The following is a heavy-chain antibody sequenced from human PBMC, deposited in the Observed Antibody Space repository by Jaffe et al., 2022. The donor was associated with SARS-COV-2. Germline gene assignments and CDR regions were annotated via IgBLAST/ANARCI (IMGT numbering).Heavy chain of an antibody. D-gene: IGHD5-18*01. V-gene: IGHV3-7*01. CDR2: MNQDGSEK. CDR3: ARAGRGYSYGLYYYGMAV. J-gene: IGHJ6*02. CDR1: GFILSTHW. Sequence: EVQLVESGGGLVQPGGSLRLSCEVSGFILSTHWMNWVRQAPGKGLEWVATMNQDGSEKYYVDSVKGRFTISRDNAKNSLYLQMNSLRAEDTAVYYCARAGRGYSYGLYYYGMAVWGQGTTVTVSS.